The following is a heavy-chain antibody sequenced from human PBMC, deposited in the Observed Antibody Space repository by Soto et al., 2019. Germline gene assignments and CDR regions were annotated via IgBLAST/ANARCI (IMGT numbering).Heavy chain of an antibody. D-gene: IGHD6-13*01. Sequence: LTQTLTLTCAFSRVSLTTGGGGVGWIRQPPGKALEWLAVIYWNEDRRRSPSLEHRLTITKDTSKNQVVLTMTNMDPVDTATYYCIYRRAAYDYHGLDVWGQGTTVTVSS. CDR2: IYWNEDR. CDR1: RVSLTTGGGG. J-gene: IGHJ6*02. CDR3: IYRRAAYDYHGLDV. V-gene: IGHV2-5*01.